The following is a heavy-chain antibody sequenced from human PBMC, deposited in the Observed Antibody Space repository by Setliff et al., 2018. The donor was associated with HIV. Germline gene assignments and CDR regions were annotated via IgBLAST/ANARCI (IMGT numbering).Heavy chain of an antibody. D-gene: IGHD3-22*01. CDR1: EGTFRKYA. Sequence: SVKVSCKASEGTFRKYAISWVRQAPGQGLEWMGGIIPIFGIANYAQKFQDRVTITTDESTTTAYMELSSLRSEDTAVYYCARIPNHSSGFDYWGQGTPVTVSS. CDR3: ARIPNHSSGFDY. V-gene: IGHV1-69*05. J-gene: IGHJ4*02. CDR2: IIPIFGIA.